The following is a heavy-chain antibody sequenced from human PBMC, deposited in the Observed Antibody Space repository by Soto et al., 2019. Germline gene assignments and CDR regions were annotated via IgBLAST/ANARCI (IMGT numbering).Heavy chain of an antibody. CDR2: IIPILGIA. Sequence: SVKVSWKASGGSFSSYTISWVRQAPGQGLEWMGRIIPILGIANYAQKFQGRVTITADKSTSTAYMELSSLRAEDTAVYYCAIVLAEIDYWGQGTLVTVSS. D-gene: IGHD6-13*01. CDR1: GGSFSSYT. V-gene: IGHV1-69*02. CDR3: AIVLAEIDY. J-gene: IGHJ4*02.